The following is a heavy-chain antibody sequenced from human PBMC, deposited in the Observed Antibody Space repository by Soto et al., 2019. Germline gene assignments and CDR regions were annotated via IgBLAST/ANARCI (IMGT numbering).Heavy chain of an antibody. D-gene: IGHD3-10*01. V-gene: IGHV4-59*01. CDR2: IYYSGST. Sequence: QVQLQESGPGLVKPSETLSLTCTVSGGSISSYHWSWIRQPPGKGLEWIGYIYYSGSTNYNPSLKSRVTISVDTSKNQFSLKLSSVTAADTAVYYCAGGPTWYYYAAGGQGTLVTVSS. CDR1: GGSISSYH. CDR3: AGGPTWYYYAA. J-gene: IGHJ4*02.